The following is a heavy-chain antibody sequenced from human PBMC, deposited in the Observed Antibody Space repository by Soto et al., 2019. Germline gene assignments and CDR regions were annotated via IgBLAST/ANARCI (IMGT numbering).Heavy chain of an antibody. V-gene: IGHV4-34*01. CDR3: ASARWDY. Sequence: QVQLQQWGAGLLKPSETLSLTCAVSGGSFNANYWSWVRQPPGKGLEWVGEIYHNGATNYNPSLKSRLTRSVDTSKSQFSLRLSSVTAADTAVYFCASARWDYWGQGTLVTVSS. J-gene: IGHJ4*02. CDR2: IYHNGAT. CDR1: GGSFNANY.